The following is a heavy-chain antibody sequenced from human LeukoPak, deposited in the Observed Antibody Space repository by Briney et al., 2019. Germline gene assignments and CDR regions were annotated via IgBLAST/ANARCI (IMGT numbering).Heavy chain of an antibody. V-gene: IGHV4-34*01. D-gene: IGHD3-10*01. J-gene: IGHJ4*02. CDR1: GGSFSGYY. Sequence: SETLSLTCAVYGGSFSGYYWSWIRQPPGQGLEWIGEINHSGSTNYNPSLKSRVTISVDTSKDQFSLKLSSVTAADTAVYYCARGTTRAGSDYWGQGTLVTVSS. CDR2: INHSGST. CDR3: ARGTTRAGSDY.